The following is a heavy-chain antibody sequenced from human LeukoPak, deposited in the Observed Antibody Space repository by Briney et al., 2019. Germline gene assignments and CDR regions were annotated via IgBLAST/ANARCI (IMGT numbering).Heavy chain of an antibody. CDR3: ARRRLSGSYYGRRINWFDP. V-gene: IGHV4-34*01. J-gene: IGHJ5*02. Sequence: PSETLSLTGAVYAGSFSGYYCRWIRQPPGKGLEWIGEINHSGSTNYNPSLKSRVTISVDTSKNQFSLKLSSVTAANTAVYYCARRRLSGSYYGRRINWFDPWGQGTLVTVSS. CDR1: AGSFSGYY. CDR2: INHSGST. D-gene: IGHD1-26*01.